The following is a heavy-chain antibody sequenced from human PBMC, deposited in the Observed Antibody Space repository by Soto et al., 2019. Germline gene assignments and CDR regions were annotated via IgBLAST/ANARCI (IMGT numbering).Heavy chain of an antibody. CDR3: AREMVRGVGSDY. J-gene: IGHJ4*02. Sequence: ASVKVSCKASGYTFTSCGISWARQAPGQGLEWMGWISTYNGNTKYAQKLQGRVTMTTDTSTSTAYMELRSLRSDDTAVFYCAREMVRGVGSDYWGQGTLVTVSS. D-gene: IGHD3-10*01. CDR1: GYTFTSCG. V-gene: IGHV1-18*01. CDR2: ISTYNGNT.